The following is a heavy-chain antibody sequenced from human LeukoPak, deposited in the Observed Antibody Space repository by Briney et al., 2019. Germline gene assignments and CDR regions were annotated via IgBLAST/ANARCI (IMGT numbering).Heavy chain of an antibody. CDR2: ISYDGSNK. V-gene: IGHV3-30*04. D-gene: IGHD3-22*01. J-gene: IGHJ6*03. CDR1: GFTFSSYA. CDR3: AREVIGLLQTNYYYYYDRDV. Sequence: GGSLRLSCAASGFTFSSYAMHWVRQAPGKGLEWVAVISYDGSNKYYADSVKGRFTISRDNSKNTLYLQMNSLRAEDTAVYYCAREVIGLLQTNYYYYYDRDVWGKGTTVTVSS.